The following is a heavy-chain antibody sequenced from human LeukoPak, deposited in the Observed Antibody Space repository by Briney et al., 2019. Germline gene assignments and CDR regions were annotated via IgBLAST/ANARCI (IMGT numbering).Heavy chain of an antibody. J-gene: IGHJ4*02. D-gene: IGHD5-18*01. CDR1: GGSFSGYY. Sequence: SETLSLTCAVHGGSFSGYYWSWIRQPPGKGLEWIGEINHSGSTNYNPSLKSRVTISIDTSKNQFSLNLSSVTAADTAVYYCARGASGYSYGWGQGTLVTVSS. CDR3: ARGASGYSYG. V-gene: IGHV4-34*01. CDR2: INHSGST.